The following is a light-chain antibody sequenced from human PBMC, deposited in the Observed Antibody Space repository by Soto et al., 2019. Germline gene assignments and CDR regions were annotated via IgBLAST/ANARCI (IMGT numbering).Light chain of an antibody. J-gene: IGKJ2*01. CDR1: QSVSSY. Sequence: EIVLTQSAATLSLSPGERATLSCRASQSVSSYLAWYQQKPGQAPRLLIYDASNRATGIPARFSGSGSGTDFTLTISSPEPEDFAVYYCQQRSNWPRLYTFGQGTKLEIK. CDR3: QQRSNWPRLYT. V-gene: IGKV3-11*01. CDR2: DAS.